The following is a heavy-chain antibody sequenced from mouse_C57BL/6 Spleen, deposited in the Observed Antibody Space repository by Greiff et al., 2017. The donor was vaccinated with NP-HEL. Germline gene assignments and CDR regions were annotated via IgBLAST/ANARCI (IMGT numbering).Heavy chain of an antibody. V-gene: IGHV5-4*01. D-gene: IGHD1-1*01. CDR3: ARDRYDY. Sequence: EVQLVESGGGLVKPGGSLKLSCAASGFTFSSYAMSWVRQTPEKRLEWVATISDGGSYTYYPDNVKGRFTISRDNAKNNLYLQMSHLKSEDTAMYYCARDRYDYWGQGTTRTVSS. J-gene: IGHJ2*01. CDR1: GFTFSSYA. CDR2: ISDGGSYT.